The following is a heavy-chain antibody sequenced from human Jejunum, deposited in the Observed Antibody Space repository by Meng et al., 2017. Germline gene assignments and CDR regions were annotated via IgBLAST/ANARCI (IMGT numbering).Heavy chain of an antibody. V-gene: IGHV2-5*02. Sequence: GPTLVTPTETLTLTCTFSGFSLSTRGVGVDWIRQPPGRALEWLAIIYWDDDKRYSPSLKSRLTITKDTSKNQVFLIMANMDPVDTATYYCARIIITFGGVIDRLDSYDVWGQGTMVTVSS. CDR3: ARIIITFGGVIDRLDSYDV. CDR2: IYWDDDK. J-gene: IGHJ3*01. D-gene: IGHD3-16*02. CDR1: GFSLSTRGVG.